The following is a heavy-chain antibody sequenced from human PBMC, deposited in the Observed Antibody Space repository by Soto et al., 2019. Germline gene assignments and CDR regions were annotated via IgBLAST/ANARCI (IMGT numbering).Heavy chain of an antibody. V-gene: IGHV3-11*06. CDR1: GLTFSDYY. CDR2: IVSSSAYT. Sequence: PGGSLRLSCTASGLTFSDYYMSWLRQAPGKGLEYVSYIVSSSAYTNYADSVKGRFSISRDNAKNSLYLEMNSLRAEDTAVYYCARLRASSWYMGGYLDYWGQGTLVTVS. J-gene: IGHJ4*02. CDR3: ARLRASSWYMGGYLDY. D-gene: IGHD6-13*01.